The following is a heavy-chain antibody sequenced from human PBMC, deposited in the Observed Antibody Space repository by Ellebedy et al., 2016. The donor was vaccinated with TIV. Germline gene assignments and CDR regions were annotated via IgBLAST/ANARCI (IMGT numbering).Heavy chain of an antibody. J-gene: IGHJ4*02. CDR1: GFTFNSYW. CDR3: ARDGSGIGSGSYGY. CDR2: INSDGSST. V-gene: IGHV3-74*01. Sequence: GESLKISCAASGFTFNSYWMHWVRQAPGKGLVWVSRINSDGSSTNYADSVKGRFTISRDNAKNTLYLQMNSLRAEDTAVYYCARDGSGIGSGSYGYWGQGTVVTVSS. D-gene: IGHD1-26*01.